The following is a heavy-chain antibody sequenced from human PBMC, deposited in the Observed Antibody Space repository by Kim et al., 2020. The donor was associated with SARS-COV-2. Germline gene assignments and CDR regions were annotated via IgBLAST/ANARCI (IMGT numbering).Heavy chain of an antibody. CDR2: ITSSSAYI. V-gene: IGHV3-21*01. D-gene: IGHD2-2*01. J-gene: IGHJ6*02. CDR1: GSIFTSYT. CDR3: VRGEGVPPAVRTYYHYYGLDV. Sequence: GGSLRLSCVASGSIFTSYTINWVRQAPGKGLEWVSCITSSSAYIYYADSVKGRFTISRDNAKKSTYLQMNSLRPEDSAVYYCVRGEGVPPAVRTYYHYYGLDVWGQGTTVTVSS.